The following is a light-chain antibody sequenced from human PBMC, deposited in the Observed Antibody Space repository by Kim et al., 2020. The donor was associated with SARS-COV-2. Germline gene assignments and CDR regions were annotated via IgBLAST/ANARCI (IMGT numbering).Light chain of an antibody. CDR2: YDH. CDR3: QVWESSSDHWV. CDR1: DMAIKS. J-gene: IGLJ2*01. V-gene: IGLV3-21*01. Sequence: PGRTATLACGGSDMAIKSVHWYQQKPGQAPMLVIYYDHDRPSGIPERFSGSNSGNTATLTIGRVEAGDEADYYCQVWESSSDHWVFGGGTQLTVL.